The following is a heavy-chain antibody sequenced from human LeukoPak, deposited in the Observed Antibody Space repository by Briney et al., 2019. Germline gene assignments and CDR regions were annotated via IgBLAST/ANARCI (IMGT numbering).Heavy chain of an antibody. D-gene: IGHD4-17*01. Sequence: SETLSLTCTVSGGSISGSYWSWIRQPPGKGLEWIAYMYNSGSANYNPSLKSRVTISIDTSKNQFSLKLSSLTAADAAIYYRARGIESYGDYGYWGQGILVTVSS. CDR2: MYNSGSA. V-gene: IGHV4-59*01. CDR1: GGSISGSY. J-gene: IGHJ4*02. CDR3: ARGIESYGDYGY.